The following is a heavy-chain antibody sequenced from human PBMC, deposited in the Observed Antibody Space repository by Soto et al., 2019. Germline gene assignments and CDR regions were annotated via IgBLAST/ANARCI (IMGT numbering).Heavy chain of an antibody. Sequence: QVQLQESGPGLVKPSQTLSLTCTVSGVYISSGGYYWSWIRQHPGKGLEWIGYVYYSGSTYYNPSLKSRVTISVDTSKNQFSLKLSSVTAADTAVYYCARDGGLSLDYWGQGTLVTVSS. CDR3: ARDGGLSLDY. CDR1: GVYISSGGYY. J-gene: IGHJ4*02. D-gene: IGHD3-16*02. CDR2: VYYSGST. V-gene: IGHV4-31*03.